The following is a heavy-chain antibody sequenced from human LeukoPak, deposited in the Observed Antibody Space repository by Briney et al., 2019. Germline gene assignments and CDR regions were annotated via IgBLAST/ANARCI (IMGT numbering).Heavy chain of an antibody. CDR3: ARDFAL. J-gene: IGHJ5*02. CDR2: IYHSGST. Sequence: PSETLSLTCTVSGYSISSGYYWGWIRQPPGKGLEWIGSIYHSGSTYYNPSLKSRVTISVDTSKNQFSLKLSSVTAADTAVYYCARDFALWGQGTLVTVSS. CDR1: GYSISSGYY. V-gene: IGHV4-38-2*02.